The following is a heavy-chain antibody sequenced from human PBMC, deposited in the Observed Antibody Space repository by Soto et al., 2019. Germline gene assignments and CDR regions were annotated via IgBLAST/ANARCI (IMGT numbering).Heavy chain of an antibody. CDR1: GYTFTSYG. CDR3: ARVGAAAGMVYWFDP. CDR2: ISAYNGNT. D-gene: IGHD6-13*01. J-gene: IGHJ5*02. Sequence: ASVKVSCKASGYTFTSYGISWVRQAPGQGLEWMGWISAYNGNTNYAQKLQGRVTMTTDTSTSTAYMELGSLRSDDTAVYYCARVGAAAGMVYWFDPWGQGTLVTVSS. V-gene: IGHV1-18*01.